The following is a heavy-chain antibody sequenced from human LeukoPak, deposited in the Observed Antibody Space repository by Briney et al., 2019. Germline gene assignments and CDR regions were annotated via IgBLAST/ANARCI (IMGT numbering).Heavy chain of an antibody. Sequence: RGSLRLSCTVSGFTVSSNSMSWVRQAPGKGLEWVSFIYSGGNTHYSDSVKGRFTISRHNSKNTLYLQMNSLRADDTAVYYCARRAGEYSHPYDYWRQGTLVTVSS. J-gene: IGHJ4*02. CDR3: ARRAGEYSHPYDY. CDR2: IYSGGNT. CDR1: GFTVSSNS. V-gene: IGHV3-53*01. D-gene: IGHD4-17*01.